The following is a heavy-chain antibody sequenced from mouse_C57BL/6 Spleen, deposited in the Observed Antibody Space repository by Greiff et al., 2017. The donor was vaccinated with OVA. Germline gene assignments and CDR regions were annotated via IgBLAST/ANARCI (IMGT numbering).Heavy chain of an antibody. CDR3: ARYIYYDYDYAMDY. Sequence: EVKLVESGGGLVQPGGSLSLSCAASGFTFTDYYMSWVRQPPGKALEWLGFIRNKANGYTTEYSASVKGRFTISRDNSQSILYLQMNALRAEDSATYYCARYIYYDYDYAMDYWGQGTSVTVSS. CDR1: GFTFTDYY. V-gene: IGHV7-3*01. D-gene: IGHD2-4*01. J-gene: IGHJ4*01. CDR2: IRNKANGYTT.